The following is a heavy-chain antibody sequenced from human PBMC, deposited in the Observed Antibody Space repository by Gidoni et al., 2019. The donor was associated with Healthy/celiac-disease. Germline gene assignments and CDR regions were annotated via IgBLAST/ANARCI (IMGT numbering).Heavy chain of an antibody. CDR2: ISSSSSTI. V-gene: IGHV3-48*01. D-gene: IGHD5-18*01. CDR1: GFTFSSYS. Sequence: EVQLVESGGGLVQPGGSLRLSCAASGFTFSSYSMNWVRQAPGKGLEWVSYISSSSSTIYYADFVKGRFTISRDNAKNSLYLQMNSLRAEDTAVYYCASFSIQLWLSPWGQGTLVTVSS. CDR3: ASFSIQLWLSP. J-gene: IGHJ5*02.